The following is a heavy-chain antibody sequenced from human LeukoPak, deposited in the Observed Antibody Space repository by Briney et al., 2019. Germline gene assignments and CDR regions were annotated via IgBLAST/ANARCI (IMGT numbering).Heavy chain of an antibody. V-gene: IGHV3-23*01. CDR1: GFTFSSYA. Sequence: PGRSLRLSCAASGFTFSSYAMTWVRQAPGKGLEWVSHISGSGGSTYYADSVKGRFTISRDNSKNTLYLQMNSLRAEDTAMYYCAKRTGEWGPFDYWGQGTQVTSSS. J-gene: IGHJ4*02. CDR3: AKRTGEWGPFDY. D-gene: IGHD7-27*01. CDR2: ISGSGGST.